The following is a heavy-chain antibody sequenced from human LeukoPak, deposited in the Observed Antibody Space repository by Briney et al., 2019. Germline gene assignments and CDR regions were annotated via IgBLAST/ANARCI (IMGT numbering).Heavy chain of an antibody. D-gene: IGHD3-9*01. CDR3: ARVGGDILTGYNWFDP. V-gene: IGHV4-59*01. CDR2: IYYSGST. CDR1: GGSISSYY. Sequence: PSETLSLTCTVSGGSISSYYWSWIRQPPGKGLEWIGYIYYSGSTNYNPSLKSRVTISVDTSKNQFSLKLSSVTAADTAVYYCARVGGDILTGYNWFDPWGQGTLVTVSS. J-gene: IGHJ5*02.